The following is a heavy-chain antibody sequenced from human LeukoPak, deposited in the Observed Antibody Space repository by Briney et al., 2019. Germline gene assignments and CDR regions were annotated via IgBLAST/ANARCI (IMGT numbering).Heavy chain of an antibody. CDR2: INQDGSDK. CDR1: VLMFSIYW. V-gene: IGHV3-7*01. D-gene: IGHD3-22*01. J-gene: IGHJ4*02. CDR3: ARLGDSSGYYDY. Sequence: PGGSLRLSCAVWVLMFSIYWMSWVRQAPGKGLEWVANINQDGSDKHYVDSVKGRFTTSRDSAKNSLYLQMNSLTAEDTAVYYCARLGDSSGYYDYWGQGTLVTVSS.